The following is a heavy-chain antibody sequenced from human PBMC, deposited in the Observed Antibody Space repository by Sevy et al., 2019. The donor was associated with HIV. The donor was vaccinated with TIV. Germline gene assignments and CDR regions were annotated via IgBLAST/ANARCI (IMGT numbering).Heavy chain of an antibody. V-gene: IGHV3-66*01. D-gene: IGHD5-18*01. J-gene: IGHJ4*02. CDR1: GFPVSSNY. CDR2: IYSDGST. CDR3: ARGKSGYGYGLDY. Sequence: GGSLRLSCAASGFPVSSNYMSWVRQAPGKGLEWVSVIYSDGSTYHEDSVKDRFTISRDNSKNKLYLQKNNLRVEDTAVYYCARGKSGYGYGLDYWGQGTLVTVSS.